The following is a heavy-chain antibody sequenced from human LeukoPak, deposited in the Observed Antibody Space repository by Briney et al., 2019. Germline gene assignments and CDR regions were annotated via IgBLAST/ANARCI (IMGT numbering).Heavy chain of an antibody. Sequence: SGGSLRLSCAASGFTFSSYGMHWVRRPTGKGLEWVSGIGAAGDTYYPGSVKGRFTISRENAKNSLYLQLNSLRAGDTAVYYCARAADYGGTHFDYWGQGTLVTVSS. CDR1: GFTFSSYG. CDR3: ARAADYGGTHFDY. J-gene: IGHJ4*02. V-gene: IGHV3-13*01. CDR2: IGAAGDT. D-gene: IGHD4-17*01.